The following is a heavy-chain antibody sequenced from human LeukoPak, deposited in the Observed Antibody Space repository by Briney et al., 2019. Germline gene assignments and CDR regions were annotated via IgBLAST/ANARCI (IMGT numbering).Heavy chain of an antibody. CDR1: GYTFTSYA. J-gene: IGHJ4*02. CDR2: INAGNGNT. CDR3: ARSSVGYSYGQGGALDY. Sequence: ASVKVSCKASGYTFTSYAMHWVRQAPGQRLEWMGWINAGNGNTKYSQKFQGRVTITRDTSASTAYMGLSSLRSEDTAVYYCARSSVGYSYGQGGALDYWGQGTLVTVSS. V-gene: IGHV1-3*01. D-gene: IGHD5-18*01.